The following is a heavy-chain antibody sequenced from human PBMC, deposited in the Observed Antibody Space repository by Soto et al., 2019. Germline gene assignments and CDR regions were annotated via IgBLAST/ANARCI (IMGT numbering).Heavy chain of an antibody. CDR3: ARSGVVVPAATNWFDP. CDR1: GGSISSGEYY. D-gene: IGHD2-2*01. J-gene: IGHJ5*02. CDR2: IYYSGST. Sequence: PSETLSLTCTVSGGSISSGEYYWSWIRQPPGKGLEWIGYIYYSGSTNYNPSLKSRVTISVDTSKNQFSLKLSSVTAADTAVYYCARSGVVVPAATNWFDPWGQGTLVTVAS. V-gene: IGHV4-61*08.